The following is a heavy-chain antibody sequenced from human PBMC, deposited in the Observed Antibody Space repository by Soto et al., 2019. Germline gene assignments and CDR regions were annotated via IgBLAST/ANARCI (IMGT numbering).Heavy chain of an antibody. D-gene: IGHD6-6*01. CDR2: IIPIFGTA. CDR3: ARFSIAARVHPDIDY. Sequence: SVKVSCKASGGTFSSYAISWVRQAPGQGLEWMGGIIPIFGTANYAQKFQGRVTITADESTSTAYMELSSLRSEDTAVYYCARFSIAARVHPDIDYWGQGTLVTVSS. V-gene: IGHV1-69*13. J-gene: IGHJ4*02. CDR1: GGTFSSYA.